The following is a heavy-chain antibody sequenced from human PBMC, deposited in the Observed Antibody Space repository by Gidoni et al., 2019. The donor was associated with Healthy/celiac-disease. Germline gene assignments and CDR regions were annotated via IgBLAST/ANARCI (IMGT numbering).Heavy chain of an antibody. V-gene: IGHV4-59*01. CDR2: IYYSGST. Sequence: QVQLQESGPGLVKPSETLSLTCTVSGGSISSYYWSWIRQPPGKGLEWIGYIYYSGSTNYNPSLKSRVTISVDTSKNQFSLKLSSVTAADTAVYYCARSGGSYPNYYYYYMDVWGKGTTVTVSS. CDR1: GGSISSYY. J-gene: IGHJ6*03. D-gene: IGHD1-26*01. CDR3: ARSGGSYPNYYYYYMDV.